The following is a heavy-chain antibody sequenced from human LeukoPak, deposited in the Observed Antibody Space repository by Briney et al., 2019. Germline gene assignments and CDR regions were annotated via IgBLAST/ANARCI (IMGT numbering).Heavy chain of an antibody. V-gene: IGHV3-30*18. CDR1: GFTFSSYG. CDR3: AKDHSSGYYSDFDY. J-gene: IGHJ4*02. D-gene: IGHD3-22*01. Sequence: GGSLRLSCAASGFTFSSYGMHWVRQAPGKGLEWVAVISYDGNNKYYADSVKGRFTISRDNSKNTLYLQMNSLRAEDAAVYYCAKDHSSGYYSDFDYWGQGTLVTVSS. CDR2: ISYDGNNK.